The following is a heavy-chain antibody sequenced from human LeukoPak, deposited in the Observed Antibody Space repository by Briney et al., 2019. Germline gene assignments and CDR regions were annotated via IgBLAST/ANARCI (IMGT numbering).Heavy chain of an antibody. CDR2: IYYSGST. CDR3: ARVSPQSMIVVVTPGWYFDL. J-gene: IGHJ2*01. Sequence: SETLSLTCTVSCGSMSSSSYYSGWIRQPPGKGLEWYGSIYYSGSTYYSPSLKSRVTISVDTSKHQFSLKLSSVTAADTAVYYCARVSPQSMIVVVTPGWYFDLWGRGTLVTVSS. D-gene: IGHD3-22*01. CDR1: CGSMSSSSYY. V-gene: IGHV4-39*07.